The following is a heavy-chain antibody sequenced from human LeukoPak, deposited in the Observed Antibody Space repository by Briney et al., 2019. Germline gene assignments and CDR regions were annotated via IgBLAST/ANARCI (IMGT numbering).Heavy chain of an antibody. CDR3: ARISLEQQLRYFDY. Sequence: PSETLSLTCTVSGGSISSSSYYWGWIRQPPGKGLEWIGSIYYSGSTNYNPPLKSRVTISVDTSKNQFSLKLSSVTAADTAVYYCARISLEQQLRYFDYWGQGTLVTVSS. D-gene: IGHD6-13*01. CDR2: IYYSGST. V-gene: IGHV4-39*07. CDR1: GGSISSSSYY. J-gene: IGHJ4*02.